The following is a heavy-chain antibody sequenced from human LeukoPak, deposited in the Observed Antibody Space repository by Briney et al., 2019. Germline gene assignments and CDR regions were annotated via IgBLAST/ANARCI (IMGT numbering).Heavy chain of an antibody. D-gene: IGHD5-18*01. V-gene: IGHV4-4*07. J-gene: IGHJ4*02. CDR1: GGSISSYY. CDR3: ARVAGWYSSGWYFDY. CDR2: IHTSGST. Sequence: SETLSLTCTVSGGSISSYYWSWIRQPAGKGLEWIGRIHTSGSTDYNPSLKSRVTMSVDTSKNQFSLKLSSVTAADTAVYYCARVAGWYSSGWYFDYWGQGALVTVSS.